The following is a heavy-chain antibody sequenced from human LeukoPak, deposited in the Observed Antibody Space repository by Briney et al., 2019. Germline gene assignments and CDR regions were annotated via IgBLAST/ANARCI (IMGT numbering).Heavy chain of an antibody. D-gene: IGHD6-19*01. J-gene: IGHJ3*02. CDR2: IIPIFGTA. CDR1: GGTFSSYA. CDR3: ARGYSSGPRDAFDI. V-gene: IGHV1-69*13. Sequence: GASVMVSCKASGGTFSSYAISWVRQAPGQGLEWMGGIIPIFGTANYAQKFQGRVTITADESTSTAYMELSSLRSEDTAVYYCARGYSSGPRDAFDIWGQGTMVTVSS.